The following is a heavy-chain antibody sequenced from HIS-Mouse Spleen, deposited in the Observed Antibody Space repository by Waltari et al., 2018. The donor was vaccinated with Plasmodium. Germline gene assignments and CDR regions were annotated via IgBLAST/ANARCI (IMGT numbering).Heavy chain of an antibody. CDR2: IKQDGSGK. CDR1: GFTFSSYW. Sequence: EVQLVESGGGLVQPGGSLSLYCAASGFTFSSYWLSWVRQAPGKGLEWVANIKQDGSGKYYVDSVKGRFTISRDNAKNSLYLQMNSLRAEDTAVYYCARGSGSYSLWGQGTLVTVSS. CDR3: ARGSGSYSL. D-gene: IGHD1-26*01. J-gene: IGHJ4*02. V-gene: IGHV3-7*04.